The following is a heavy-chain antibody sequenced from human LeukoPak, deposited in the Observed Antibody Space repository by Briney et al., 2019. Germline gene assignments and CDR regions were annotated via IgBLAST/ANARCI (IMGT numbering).Heavy chain of an antibody. V-gene: IGHV4-4*09. J-gene: IGHJ4*02. Sequence: SETLSLTCTGSGGSSSSYYWSWIRQPPGKGLEWIGYIYTSGSTNDNPSLRSRVTISVDTSKNQFSLKLSSVTAAATAVYYCARHGGAKYYDILTGYLPASYFDYWGQGTLVTVSS. D-gene: IGHD3-9*01. CDR1: GGSSSSYY. CDR2: IYTSGST. CDR3: ARHGGAKYYDILTGYLPASYFDY.